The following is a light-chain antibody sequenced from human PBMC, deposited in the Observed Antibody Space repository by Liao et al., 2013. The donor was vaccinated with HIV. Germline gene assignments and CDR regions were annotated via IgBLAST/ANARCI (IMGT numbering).Light chain of an antibody. Sequence: SYELTQPPSVSVSPGQTASITCSGDKLGDKYASWYQQKPGQSPVLVIYQDTKRPSDIPGRFSGSNSGNTATLTISETQALDEADYYCQAWDSSTAYVFGTGTKVTV. J-gene: IGLJ1*01. CDR2: QDT. CDR3: QAWDSSTAYV. CDR1: KLGDKY. V-gene: IGLV3-1*01.